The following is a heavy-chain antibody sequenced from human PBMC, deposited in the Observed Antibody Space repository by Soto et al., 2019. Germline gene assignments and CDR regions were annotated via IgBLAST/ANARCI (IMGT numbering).Heavy chain of an antibody. D-gene: IGHD2-21*02. CDR2: IKPSGGST. J-gene: IGHJ4*02. CDR3: AREGRDFVVVTTISHLDY. V-gene: IGHV1-46*01. CDR1: GYTFTSYY. Sequence: ASVKVSCKASGYTFTSYYIHWVRQAPGQGLEWMGIIKPSGGSTSYAQKFQGRVTMTRDTPTSTVYMELSSLRSEDTAVYYCAREGRDFVVVTTISHLDYWGQGTLVTVS.